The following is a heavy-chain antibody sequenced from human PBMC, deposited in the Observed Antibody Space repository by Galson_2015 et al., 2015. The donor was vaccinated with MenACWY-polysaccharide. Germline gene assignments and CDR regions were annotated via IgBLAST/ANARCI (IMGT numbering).Heavy chain of an antibody. CDR3: ARGYYGMDV. CDR1: GFKFSNYW. V-gene: IGHV3-7*01. Sequence: SLRLSCAVSGFKFSNYWVTWVRQAPGKGLEWVANIKKDGSEKHYVDSVRGRFTISRDNALYLQMNSLRAEDTAVYFCARGYYGMDVWGQGTTVTVSS. J-gene: IGHJ6*02. CDR2: IKKDGSEK.